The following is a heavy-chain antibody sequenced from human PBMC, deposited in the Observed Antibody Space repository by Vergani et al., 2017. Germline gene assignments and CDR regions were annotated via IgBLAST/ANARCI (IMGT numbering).Heavy chain of an antibody. J-gene: IGHJ3*02. CDR3: AKTNTQYCSGGSCYSARPGNDAFDI. Sequence: EVQLLESGGGLVQPGGSLRLSCAASGFTFSSYAMSWVRQAPGKGLEWVSAISGSGGSTYYADSVKGRFTISRDNSKNTLYLKMNSLRAEDTAVDYCAKTNTQYCSGGSCYSARPGNDAFDIWGQGTMVTVSS. D-gene: IGHD2-15*01. V-gene: IGHV3-23*01. CDR2: ISGSGGST. CDR1: GFTFSSYA.